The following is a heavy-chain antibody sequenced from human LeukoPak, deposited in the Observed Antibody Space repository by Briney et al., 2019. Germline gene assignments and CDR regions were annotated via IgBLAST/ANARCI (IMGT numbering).Heavy chain of an antibody. J-gene: IGHJ4*02. CDR2: MKSKPDGETT. V-gene: IGHV3-15*01. D-gene: IGHD3-16*01. CDR3: VTDLATY. CDR1: GINFSKAW. Sequence: TGGSLRLSCAASGINFSKAWMTWVRQTPGKGLEWLGLMKSKPDGETTIYAAPVKVRFTISRDDSTSTLYLQMNSLKTEDTGVYYCVTDLATYWGQGTLVTVSS.